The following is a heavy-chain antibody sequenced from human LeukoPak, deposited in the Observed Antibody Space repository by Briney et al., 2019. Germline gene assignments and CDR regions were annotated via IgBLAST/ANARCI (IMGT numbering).Heavy chain of an antibody. J-gene: IGHJ4*02. CDR3: ARDNKAATGLLDY. D-gene: IGHD2-15*01. Sequence: ASETLSLTCTVSGGSISSGSYYWSWIRQPAGKGLEWIGRIYSSGSTNYNPSLKSRVTISVDTSKNQFSLKLSSVTAADTAVYYCARDNKAATGLLDYWGQGTLVTVSS. V-gene: IGHV4-61*02. CDR2: IYSSGST. CDR1: GGSISSGSYY.